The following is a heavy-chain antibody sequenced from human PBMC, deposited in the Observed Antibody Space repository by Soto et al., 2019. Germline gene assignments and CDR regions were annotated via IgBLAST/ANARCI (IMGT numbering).Heavy chain of an antibody. D-gene: IGHD6-19*01. V-gene: IGHV1-69*13. CDR3: ARDLSSGWYGLGAFDI. J-gene: IGHJ3*02. Sequence: SVKVSCKAPGGTFSSYAISWVRQAPGQGLEWMGGIIPIFGTANYAQKFQGRVTITADESTSTAYMELSSLRSEDTAVYYCARDLSSGWYGLGAFDIWGQGTXVTVSS. CDR2: IIPIFGTA. CDR1: GGTFSSYA.